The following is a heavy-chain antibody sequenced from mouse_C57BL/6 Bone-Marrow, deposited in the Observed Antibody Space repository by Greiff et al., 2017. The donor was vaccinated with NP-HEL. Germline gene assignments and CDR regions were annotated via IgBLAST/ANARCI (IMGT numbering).Heavy chain of an antibody. CDR1: GFTFSDYY. V-gene: IGHV5-16*01. CDR2: INYDGSST. Sequence: EVQLVESEGGLVQPGSSMKLSCTASGFTFSDYYMAWVRQVPEKGLEWVANINYDGSSTYYLDSLKSRFIISRDNAKNILYLQMSSLKSEDTATYDCARDGVYYFDYWGQGTTLTVSS. J-gene: IGHJ2*01. CDR3: ARDGVYYFDY.